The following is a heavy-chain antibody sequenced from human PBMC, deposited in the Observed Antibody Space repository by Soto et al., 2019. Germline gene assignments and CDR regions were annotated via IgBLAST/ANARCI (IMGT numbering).Heavy chain of an antibody. CDR2: IYYSGST. Sequence: QVQLQESGPGLVKPSQTLSLTCAVSGGSIRSDGSYWTWIRQLPGGGLEWIGYIYYSGSTSYNPSLESRASISVDSSENQFSLRLTSVTAADTAVYYCARRAGNRRGYPIDSWGQGSLLTVSS. V-gene: IGHV4-31*11. D-gene: IGHD5-18*01. CDR1: GGSIRSDGSY. J-gene: IGHJ4*02. CDR3: ARRAGNRRGYPIDS.